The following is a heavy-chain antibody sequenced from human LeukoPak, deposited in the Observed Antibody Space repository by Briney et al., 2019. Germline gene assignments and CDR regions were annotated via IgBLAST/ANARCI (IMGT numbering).Heavy chain of an antibody. CDR1: GFTFSTYY. Sequence: GGSLRLSCAASGFTFSTYYMHWVRQAPGKGLEWVSAISGSGGSTYYADSVKGRFTISRDNSKNTLYLQMNSLRAEDTAVYYCAKDFPGGYYSEDAFDIWGQGTMVTVSS. D-gene: IGHD1-26*01. CDR3: AKDFPGGYYSEDAFDI. CDR2: ISGSGGST. V-gene: IGHV3-23*01. J-gene: IGHJ3*02.